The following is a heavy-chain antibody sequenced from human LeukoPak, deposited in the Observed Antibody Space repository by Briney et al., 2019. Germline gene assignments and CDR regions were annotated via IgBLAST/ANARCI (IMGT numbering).Heavy chain of an antibody. CDR3: ASLLNVAGYSGYDSDY. J-gene: IGHJ4*02. CDR1: GGSFSGYY. V-gene: IGHV4-34*01. D-gene: IGHD5-12*01. CDR2: INHSGST. Sequence: SETLSLTCAVYGGSFSGYYWSWIRQPPGKGLGWIGEINHSGSTNYNPSLKSRVTISVDTSKNQFSLKLSSVTAADTAVYYCASLLNVAGYSGYDSDYWGQGTLVTVSS.